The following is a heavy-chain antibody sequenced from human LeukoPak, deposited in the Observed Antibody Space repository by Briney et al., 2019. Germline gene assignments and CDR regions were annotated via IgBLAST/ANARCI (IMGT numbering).Heavy chain of an antibody. CDR3: AKNCYSYGHCN. CDR2: ISSSSSYI. CDR1: GFTFSSYS. Sequence: GSLRLSCAASGFTFSSYSMNWVRQAPGKGLEWVSSISSSSSYIYYADSVKGRFTISRDNAKNSLYLQMNSLRAEDTAAYYCAKNCYSYGHCNWGQGTLVTVSS. V-gene: IGHV3-21*01. D-gene: IGHD5-18*01. J-gene: IGHJ4*02.